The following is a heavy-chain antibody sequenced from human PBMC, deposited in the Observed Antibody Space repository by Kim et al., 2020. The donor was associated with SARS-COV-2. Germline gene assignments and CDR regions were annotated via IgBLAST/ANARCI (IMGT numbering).Heavy chain of an antibody. J-gene: IGHJ4*02. Sequence: SQTLSLTCAISGDSVSSNSAAWNWIRQSPSRGLEWLGRTYYRSKWYNDYAVSVKSRITINPDTSKNQFSLQLNSVTPEDTAVYYCAREKAAAGTGPYYFDYWGQGTLVTVSS. CDR3: AREKAAAGTGPYYFDY. D-gene: IGHD6-13*01. CDR2: TYYRSKWYN. V-gene: IGHV6-1*01. CDR1: GDSVSSNSAA.